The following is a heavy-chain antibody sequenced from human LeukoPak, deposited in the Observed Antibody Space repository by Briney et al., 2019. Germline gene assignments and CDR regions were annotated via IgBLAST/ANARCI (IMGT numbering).Heavy chain of an antibody. V-gene: IGHV4-39*01. D-gene: IGHD2-21*01. CDR3: ARPGRDWCGGDCYSEYFDY. CDR1: GGSISGRSHY. J-gene: IGHJ4*02. Sequence: NSSETLSLTCTVSGGSISGRSHYWGWIRQPPGKRLEWIGNIYNSGITYYNPSLKSRVTMSVDTSKNQFSLKLSSVTAADTAVYYCARPGRDWCGGDCYSEYFDYWGQGTLVTVSS. CDR2: IYNSGIT.